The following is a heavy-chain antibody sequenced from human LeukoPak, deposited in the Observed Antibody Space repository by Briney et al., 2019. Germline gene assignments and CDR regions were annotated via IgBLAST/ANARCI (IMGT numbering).Heavy chain of an antibody. CDR3: AIIPPGYSYGFDY. J-gene: IGHJ4*02. Sequence: SETLSLTCTVSGGSFSAYYWSWIRQPPGKGLEWVGCIYYGGSNQYNPSLESRVSMSLDASKNQLSLKLSSVTAADTAVYYCAIIPPGYSYGFDYWGQGTLVTVSS. D-gene: IGHD5-18*01. CDR1: GGSFSAYY. V-gene: IGHV4-59*08. CDR2: IYYGGSN.